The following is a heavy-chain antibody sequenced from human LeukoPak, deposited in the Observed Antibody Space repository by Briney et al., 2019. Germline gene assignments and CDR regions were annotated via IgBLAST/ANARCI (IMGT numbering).Heavy chain of an antibody. D-gene: IGHD6-6*01. J-gene: IGHJ5*02. V-gene: IGHV1-2*02. CDR3: ARVRGIAARPLYNWFDP. CDR1: GYTFTGYY. CDR2: INPNSGGT. Sequence: GASVKVSCKASGYTFTGYYMHWVRQAPGQGLEWMGWINPNSGGTNYAQKFQGRVTMTRDTSISTAYMELSRLRSDDTAVYYCARVRGIAARPLYNWFDPWGQGTLVTVSS.